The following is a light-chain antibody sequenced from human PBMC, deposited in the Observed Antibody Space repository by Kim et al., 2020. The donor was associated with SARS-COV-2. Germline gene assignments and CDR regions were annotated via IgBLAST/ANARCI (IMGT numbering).Light chain of an antibody. CDR2: GKN. Sequence: ALGQTVTITCQGDSLRDYYASWYQQRTGQAPVVVAYGKNNRPSGIPGRFSASNSWNTASLTISGAQSEDEADYYCSSRDTSGDRVLFGGGTQLTVL. J-gene: IGLJ2*01. CDR1: SLRDYY. V-gene: IGLV3-19*01. CDR3: SSRDTSGDRVL.